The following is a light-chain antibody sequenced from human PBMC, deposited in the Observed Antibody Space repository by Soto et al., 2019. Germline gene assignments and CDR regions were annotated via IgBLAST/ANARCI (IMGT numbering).Light chain of an antibody. CDR2: DVS. Sequence: DIPMTQSPSSLSASVGDRVTITCRASQSISTYLNWYQQKPGKAPKLLIDDVSSLQSGVTSRFSGSGSGTEFTLTISSLKPEDFASYHCQQSYSTPYTCGQGTKLEIK. J-gene: IGKJ2*01. CDR1: QSISTY. V-gene: IGKV1-39*01. CDR3: QQSYSTPYT.